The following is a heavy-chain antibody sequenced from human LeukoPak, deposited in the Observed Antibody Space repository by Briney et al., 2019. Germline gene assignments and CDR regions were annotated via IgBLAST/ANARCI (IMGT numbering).Heavy chain of an antibody. Sequence: ASVKVSCKASGYIFTSYYIHWVRQAPGQGLEGMGIFDSSGGSTSYAQKFQCRVTMTRDMYTSTVYMELSSLRSEDAAVYYCARLSSGSYLVAFDIWGQGTMVTVSS. J-gene: IGHJ3*02. CDR3: ARLSSGSYLVAFDI. D-gene: IGHD1-26*01. CDR2: FDSSGGST. V-gene: IGHV1-46*01. CDR1: GYIFTSYY.